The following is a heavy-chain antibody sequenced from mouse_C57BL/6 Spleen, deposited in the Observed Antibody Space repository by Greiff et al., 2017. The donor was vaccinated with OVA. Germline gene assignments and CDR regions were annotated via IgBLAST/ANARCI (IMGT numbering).Heavy chain of an antibody. Sequence: VQLQQPGAELVMPGASVKLSCKASGYTFTSYWMHWVKQRPGQGLEWIGEIDPSDSYTNYNQKFKGKSTLTVDKSSSTAYMQLSSLTSEDSAVCYCAKDSKGYAMDYWGQGTTVTVSS. V-gene: IGHV1-69*01. CDR1: GYTFTSYW. D-gene: IGHD2-5*01. CDR2: IDPSDSYT. CDR3: AKDSKGYAMDY. J-gene: IGHJ4*01.